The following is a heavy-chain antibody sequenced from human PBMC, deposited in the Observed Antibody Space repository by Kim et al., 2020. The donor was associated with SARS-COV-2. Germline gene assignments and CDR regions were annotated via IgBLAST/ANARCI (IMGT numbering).Heavy chain of an antibody. CDR1: GGTFSSYA. J-gene: IGHJ4*02. CDR3: ARGFFYGTEYYYWVLVY. D-gene: IGHD3-10*01. CDR2: IIPIFGTA. V-gene: IGHV1-69*13. Sequence: SVKVSCKASGGTFSSYAISWVRQAPGQGLEWMGGIIPIFGTANYAQKFQGRVTITADESTSTAHMELSSLRSEDTAVYYCARGFFYGTEYYYWVLVYWGQGTLVTVSS.